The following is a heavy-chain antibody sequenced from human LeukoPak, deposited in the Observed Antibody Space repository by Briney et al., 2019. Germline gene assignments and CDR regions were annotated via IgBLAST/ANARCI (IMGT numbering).Heavy chain of an antibody. CDR3: ARGCSGGSCYSGYYYGMDV. Sequence: SVKVSCKASGGTFSSYGISWVRQAPGQGLEWVGRIIPILGIANYAQKFQDRVTITADKSTNTAYMELSSLRSEDTAVYYCARGCSGGSCYSGYYYGMDVWGQGTTVTVSS. J-gene: IGHJ6*02. D-gene: IGHD2-15*01. V-gene: IGHV1-69*04. CDR1: GGTFSSYG. CDR2: IIPILGIA.